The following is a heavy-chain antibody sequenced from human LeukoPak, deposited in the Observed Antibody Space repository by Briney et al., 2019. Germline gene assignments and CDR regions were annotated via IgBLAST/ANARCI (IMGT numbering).Heavy chain of an antibody. D-gene: IGHD6-19*01. V-gene: IGHV3-7*05. CDR2: IIPDGSGK. J-gene: IGHJ4*02. CDR3: AKWAKDSSGWYIDY. Sequence: GGSLRLSCAASGFSFNSYCMTWVRQAPGKGLEWVANIIPDGSGKYYVDSVKGRFTISRDNAKNSLYLQMNSLRAEDTALYYCAKWAKDSSGWYIDYWGQGTLVTVSS. CDR1: GFSFNSYC.